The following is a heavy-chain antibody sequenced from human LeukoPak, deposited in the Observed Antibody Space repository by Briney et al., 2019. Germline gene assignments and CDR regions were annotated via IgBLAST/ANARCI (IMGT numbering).Heavy chain of an antibody. V-gene: IGHV3-48*03. CDR1: GFTFSSYE. CDR3: ATEYCSGVSCSGGWFDP. CDR2: ISSTGSTI. D-gene: IGHD2-15*01. Sequence: GGSLRLSCAASGFTFSSYEMNWVRQAPGKGLEWVSYISSTGSTIYYADSVKGRFTISRDNAKNSLYLQMNSLRAEDTAVYYFATEYCSGVSCSGGWFDPWGQGTLVTVSS. J-gene: IGHJ5*02.